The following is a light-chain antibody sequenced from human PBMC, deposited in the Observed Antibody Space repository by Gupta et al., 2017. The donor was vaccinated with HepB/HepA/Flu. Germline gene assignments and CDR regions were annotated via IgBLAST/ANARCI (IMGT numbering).Light chain of an antibody. V-gene: IGKV3-15*01. CDR3: QQYKNWPPLT. Sequence: EIVMTQSPATLSVSPGERATLFCRASQSVSSNLAWYQQKPGQAPRLLIYGASTRATGIPARFSGSGSGTEFTLTISSRQSEDFAVYYCQQYKNWPPLTFGGGTKVEIK. CDR1: QSVSSN. CDR2: GAS. J-gene: IGKJ4*01.